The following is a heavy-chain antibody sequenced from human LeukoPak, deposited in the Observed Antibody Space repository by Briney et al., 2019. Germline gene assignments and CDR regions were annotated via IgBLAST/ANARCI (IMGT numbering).Heavy chain of an antibody. D-gene: IGHD2-15*01. Sequence: GGSLRLSCAASGFTFKLYWMHWVRQVPGKGPVWVARINDDGSDTVYADSVKGRFTISRDDAKNMLFLQMNSLRGEDTAVYHCVRGGPSTWSWGQGTLVTVSS. CDR2: INDDGSDT. CDR3: VRGGPSTWS. V-gene: IGHV3-74*01. J-gene: IGHJ5*02. CDR1: GFTFKLYW.